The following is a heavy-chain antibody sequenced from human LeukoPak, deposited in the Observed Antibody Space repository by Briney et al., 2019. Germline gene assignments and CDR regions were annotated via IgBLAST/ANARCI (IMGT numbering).Heavy chain of an antibody. CDR1: GGAFSGYY. Sequence: KPSETLSLTCAVYGGAFSGYYWGWIRQPPGKGLEWIGEINHSGSTNYNPSLKSRVTISVDTSKNQFSLKLSSVTAADTAVYYCARGYGSGSYYGYWGQGTLVTVSS. CDR3: ARGYGSGSYYGY. D-gene: IGHD3-10*01. V-gene: IGHV4-34*01. CDR2: INHSGST. J-gene: IGHJ4*02.